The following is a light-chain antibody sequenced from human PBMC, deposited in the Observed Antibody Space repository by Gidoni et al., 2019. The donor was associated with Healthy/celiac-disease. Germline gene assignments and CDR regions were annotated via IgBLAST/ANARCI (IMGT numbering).Light chain of an antibody. CDR3: QSYDSSIPWV. V-gene: IGLV6-57*04. Sequence: HSVSESPGKTVTISCTRSSGSIASNYVQWYQQRPGSAPTTVIYEDNQRPSGVPDRFSGSIDSSSNSASLTISGLKTEDEADYYCQSYDSSIPWVFGGGTKLTVL. CDR1: SGSIASNY. J-gene: IGLJ3*02. CDR2: EDN.